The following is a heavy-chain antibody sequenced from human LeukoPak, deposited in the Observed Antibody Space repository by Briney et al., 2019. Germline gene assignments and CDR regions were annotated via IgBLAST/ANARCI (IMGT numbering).Heavy chain of an antibody. D-gene: IGHD5/OR15-5a*01. CDR3: ARDSVSTYYFDY. Sequence: SETLSLTCTVSGDPIISYYWTWIRQPAGKGLEWIGRIYTSGSTHYNPSLKSRITISVDTSKNQFSLKLTSVTAADTAVYYCARDSVSTYYFDYWGQGTLVTVSS. J-gene: IGHJ4*02. V-gene: IGHV4-4*07. CDR2: IYTSGST. CDR1: GDPIISYY.